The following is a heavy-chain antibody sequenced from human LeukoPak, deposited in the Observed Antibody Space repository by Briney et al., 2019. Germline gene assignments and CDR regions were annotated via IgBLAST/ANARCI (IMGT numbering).Heavy chain of an antibody. CDR1: GFTFSSYA. Sequence: PGGYLRLSCAASGFTFSSYAMSWVRQAPGKGLEWVSAISGSGGSTYYADSVKGRFTISRDNSKNTLYLQMNSLRAEDTAVYYCAKVEGIRYFDWLPPPAFDYWGQGTLVTVSS. J-gene: IGHJ4*02. CDR2: ISGSGGST. CDR3: AKVEGIRYFDWLPPPAFDY. V-gene: IGHV3-23*01. D-gene: IGHD3-9*01.